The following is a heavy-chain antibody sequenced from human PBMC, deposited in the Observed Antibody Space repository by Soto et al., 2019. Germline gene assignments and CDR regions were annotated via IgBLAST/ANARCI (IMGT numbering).Heavy chain of an antibody. V-gene: IGHV4-59*08. CDR1: GGSISSYY. D-gene: IGHD3-9*01. CDR3: ARQRYDILTGYYIYGMEA. CDR2: IYYTGST. J-gene: IGHJ6*04. Sequence: SETLSLTCTVSGGSISSYYWSWIRQPPGKGLEWIGYIYYTGSTNYNPSLKSRVTISIDTSKNQFSLKLSSVTAADPAVYYCARQRYDILTGYYIYGMEAWGKDTPSTGYS.